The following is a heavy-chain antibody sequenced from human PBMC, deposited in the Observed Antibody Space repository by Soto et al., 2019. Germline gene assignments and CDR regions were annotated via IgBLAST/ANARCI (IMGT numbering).Heavy chain of an antibody. Sequence: GGSLRLSCAASGFTVSSNYMSWVRQAPGKGLEWVSVIYSGGSTYYADSVKGRFTISRDNSKNTLYLQMNSLRAEDTAVYYCARDLNGDRSIDYWGQGTLVTVSS. CDR1: GFTVSSNY. CDR3: ARDLNGDRSIDY. CDR2: IYSGGST. J-gene: IGHJ4*02. V-gene: IGHV3-66*01. D-gene: IGHD3-10*01.